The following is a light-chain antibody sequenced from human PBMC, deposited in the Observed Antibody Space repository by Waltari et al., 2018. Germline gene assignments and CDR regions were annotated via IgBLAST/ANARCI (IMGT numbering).Light chain of an antibody. CDR3: QVWDSSSYV. CDR1: NLETKN. J-gene: IGLJ1*01. CDR2: VDK. V-gene: IGLV3-21*02. Sequence: SYVLTQPPSVSVAPGQMARITCGGDNLETKNVPWYQLKPGQAPVLVVHVDKDRPSGIPKRFSGSNSGNTATLTISRAGAGDEADYYCQVWDSSSYVFGSGTKVTVL.